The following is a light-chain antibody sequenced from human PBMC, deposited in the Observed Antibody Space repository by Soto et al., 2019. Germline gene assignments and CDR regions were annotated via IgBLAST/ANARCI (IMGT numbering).Light chain of an antibody. V-gene: IGLV2-14*01. Sequence: QSALTQPASVSGSPGQSITISGSGTSSDVGAYTSVSWYQQHPGKAPKLMIYEVSNRPSGVSNRFSGSKSANTASLTISGLQADDEAHYYCTSYTSDNRSYVFGTGTKLIVL. CDR3: TSYTSDNRSYV. J-gene: IGLJ1*01. CDR1: SSDVGAYTS. CDR2: EVS.